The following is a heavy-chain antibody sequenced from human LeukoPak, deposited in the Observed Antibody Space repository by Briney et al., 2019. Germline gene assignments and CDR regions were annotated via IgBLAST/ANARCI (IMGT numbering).Heavy chain of an antibody. CDR1: GFTFDDYT. V-gene: IGHV3-43*01. CDR2: ISWDCGST. D-gene: IGHD3-3*01. CDR3: ARAGYDFWSGYFFDY. J-gene: IGHJ4*02. Sequence: GGSLRLSCAASGFTFDDYTMHWVRQAPGKGLEWVCLISWDCGSTYYADSVKGRFTISRENSKNSLYLQMNSLRTEDAALYYCARAGYDFWSGYFFDYWGQGTLVTVSS.